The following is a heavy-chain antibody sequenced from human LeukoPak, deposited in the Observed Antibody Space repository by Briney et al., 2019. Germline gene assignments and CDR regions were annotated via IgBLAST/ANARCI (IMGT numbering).Heavy chain of an antibody. Sequence: PGGSLRLSCAASGFTVSSNYMSWVRQAPGKGLEWVSTINANSGTTSYAASVRGRFTISRDNSKNTLYLQLNTLRAADTATYYCAKPISGGLAVTADWFHPWGQGTLVVVSS. J-gene: IGHJ5*01. CDR2: INANSGTT. CDR3: AKPISGGLAVTADWFHP. V-gene: IGHV3-23*01. CDR1: GFTVSSNY. D-gene: IGHD6-19*01.